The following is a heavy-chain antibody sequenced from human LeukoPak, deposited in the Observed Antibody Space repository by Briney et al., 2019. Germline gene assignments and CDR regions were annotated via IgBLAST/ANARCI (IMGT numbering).Heavy chain of an antibody. D-gene: IGHD6-19*01. Sequence: PGGSPRLSCTASGLTFSNYALSWVGQARGKGVEWVAGISGRGDITYYAHSVKGRFTVSRDNSKNTLYLQMDSLRAEDTAVYFCAKDLRGSISGWSFDYWGQGTLVTVSS. V-gene: IGHV3-23*01. CDR1: GLTFSNYA. CDR2: ISGRGDIT. J-gene: IGHJ4*02. CDR3: AKDLRGSISGWSFDY.